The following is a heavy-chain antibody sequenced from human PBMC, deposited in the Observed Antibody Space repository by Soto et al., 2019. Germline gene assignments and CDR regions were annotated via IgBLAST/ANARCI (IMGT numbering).Heavy chain of an antibody. CDR2: SYSTGGT. Sequence: GGSLRLSCAASGFTLAKYTMGWVCQAPGKGLEWVAESYSTGGTEYADSVKGRFSISRDNSKNMLFLQMNSLRVEDTALYYCARDREPDGIWTFDSWGQGTLVTVSS. CDR3: ARDREPDGIWTFDS. CDR1: GFTLAKYT. V-gene: IGHV3-23*01. J-gene: IGHJ4*02. D-gene: IGHD3-9*01.